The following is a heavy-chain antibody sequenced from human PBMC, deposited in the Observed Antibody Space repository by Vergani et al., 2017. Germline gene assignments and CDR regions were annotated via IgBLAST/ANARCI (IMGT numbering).Heavy chain of an antibody. CDR3: ATVKYVVKMWCACGYFDP. Sequence: QVQLQESGPGLVKPSQTLSLTCTVSGGSISSGDYYWSWIRQPPGKGLEWIGYIYYSGSTYYNPSLKSRFTISVDTSKNQFSLKLSSVTAADAAVYYCATVKYVVKMWCACGYFDPWGQGTLVTVSS. J-gene: IGHJ2*01. V-gene: IGHV4-30-4*08. CDR1: GGSISSGDYY. CDR2: IYYSGST. D-gene: IGHD2-21*01.